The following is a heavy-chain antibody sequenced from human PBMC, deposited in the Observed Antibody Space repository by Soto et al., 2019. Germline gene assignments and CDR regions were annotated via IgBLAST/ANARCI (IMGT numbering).Heavy chain of an antibody. CDR2: INPNSGST. J-gene: IGHJ4*02. V-gene: IGHV1-2*04. D-gene: IGHD3-22*01. Sequence: ASVKVSCKASGYTFTSYYMHWVRQAPGQGLERMGMINPNSGSTNYAQKFQGWVTMTRDTSISTAYMELSRLRSDDTAVYYCAFRNYYDSSVYYSSFLYFDYWGQGALVTVSS. CDR1: GYTFTSYY. CDR3: AFRNYYDSSVYYSSFLYFDY.